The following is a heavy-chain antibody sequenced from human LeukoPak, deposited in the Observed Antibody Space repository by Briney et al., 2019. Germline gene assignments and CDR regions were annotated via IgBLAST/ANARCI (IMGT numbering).Heavy chain of an antibody. Sequence: GASVKVSCKASGYTFTSNYMHWVRQAPGQGLEWMGIINPGGGATSYAQKFQGRVTMTRDTSTSTVFMELSSLRPEDTAVYYCARGSFDGGNWALDYWGQGTLVTVSS. CDR3: ARGSFDGGNWALDY. J-gene: IGHJ4*02. V-gene: IGHV1-46*01. CDR2: INPGGGAT. CDR1: GYTFTSNY. D-gene: IGHD4-23*01.